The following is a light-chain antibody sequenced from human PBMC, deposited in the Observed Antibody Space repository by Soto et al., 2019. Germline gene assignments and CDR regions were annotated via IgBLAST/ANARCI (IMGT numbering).Light chain of an antibody. CDR3: QQYYSYPRT. CDR2: AAS. CDR1: QGISSY. V-gene: IGKV1-8*01. Sequence: AIRMTPSPSSLSASTVDRVTITGRASQGISSYLAWYQQKPGKAPKLLIYAASTLQSGVPSRFSGSGSGTDFTLTISCLQSEDFATYYCQQYYSYPRTFGQGTKVDIK. J-gene: IGKJ1*01.